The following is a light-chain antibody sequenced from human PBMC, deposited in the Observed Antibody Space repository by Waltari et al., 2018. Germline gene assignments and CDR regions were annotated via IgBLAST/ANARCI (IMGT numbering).Light chain of an antibody. CDR2: HAS. J-gene: IGKJ4*01. CDR3: QQRANWPPLT. CDR1: QSVSTF. V-gene: IGKV3-11*01. Sequence: EIVLTQSPATLSLSPGERATLSCRASQSVSTFMAWYQQKPGQAPRRLIYHASNRATGIPARFSGRGSGTIFTLTISDLEPEDFAVYYCQQRANWPPLTFGGGTRVEIK.